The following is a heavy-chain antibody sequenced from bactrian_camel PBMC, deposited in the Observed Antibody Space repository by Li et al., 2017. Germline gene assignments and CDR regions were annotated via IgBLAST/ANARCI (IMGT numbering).Heavy chain of an antibody. D-gene: IGHD4*01. CDR2: IERRGRI. V-gene: IGHV3S55*01. J-gene: IGHJ4*01. CDR1: GYTYSSYC. Sequence: QLVESGGGSVQAGGSLGLSCAASGYTYSSYCMGWFRQAPGQEREGLACIERRGRIHYAASVKGRFTISQDNAKNTIYLQMNDLKPEDTAVYYCAAGPFCRHVLTATPQTIRGQGTQVTVS. CDR3: AAGPFCRHVLTATPQTI.